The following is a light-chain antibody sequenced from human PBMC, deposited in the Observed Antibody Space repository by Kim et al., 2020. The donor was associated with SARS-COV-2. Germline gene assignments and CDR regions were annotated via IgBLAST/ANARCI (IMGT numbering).Light chain of an antibody. CDR2: AAS. V-gene: IGKV1-39*01. CDR1: QSISNY. Sequence: DIQMTQSPSSLSASVGDRVTITCRASQSISNYLNWYQQKPGKAPKLLIYAASSFQSGVPSRFSGSGSGTDFTLIISSLQPEDFASYYCQQSYTTPRTFGQGTKVEIK. J-gene: IGKJ1*01. CDR3: QQSYTTPRT.